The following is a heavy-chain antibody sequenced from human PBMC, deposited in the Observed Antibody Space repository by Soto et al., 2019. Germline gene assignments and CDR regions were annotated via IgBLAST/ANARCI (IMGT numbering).Heavy chain of an antibody. CDR1: GGTFSSYA. CDR2: IIPIFGTA. J-gene: IGHJ6*02. CDR3: ARVFSSSESYYYYGMDV. D-gene: IGHD6-6*01. Sequence: SVEVSCKASGGTFSSYAISCVRQAPGQGLEWMGGIIPIFGTANYAQKFQGRVTITADESTSTAYMELSSLRSEDTAVYYCARVFSSSESYYYYGMDVWGQGTTVTVSS. V-gene: IGHV1-69*13.